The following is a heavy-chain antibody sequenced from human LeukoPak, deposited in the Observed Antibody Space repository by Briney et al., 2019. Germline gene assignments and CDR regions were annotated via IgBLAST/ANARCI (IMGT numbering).Heavy chain of an antibody. Sequence: GRSLRLSCAASGFTFSSYAMNWVRQAPGKGLEWVSAISATGTTTYYADSVKGRFTISRDNSKNTLYLQMNSLRAEDTALYFCAKAVSHSYFDFWGQGTLVTVSA. D-gene: IGHD6-19*01. J-gene: IGHJ4*02. CDR1: GFTFSSYA. V-gene: IGHV3-23*01. CDR3: AKAVSHSYFDF. CDR2: ISATGTTT.